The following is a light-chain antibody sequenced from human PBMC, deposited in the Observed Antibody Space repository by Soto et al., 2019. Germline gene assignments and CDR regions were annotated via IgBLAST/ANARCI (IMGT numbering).Light chain of an antibody. Sequence: QYVLTQPPSVSGAPGQRVTISCTGSSSNIGAGYDVHWYQQLPGTAPKLLIYGNSNRPSGVPDRFSGSKSGTSASLAITGLQAEDEADYSCQSYDRSLSGWVFGGGTKLTVL. V-gene: IGLV1-40*01. CDR3: QSYDRSLSGWV. CDR2: GNS. J-gene: IGLJ3*02. CDR1: SSNIGAGYD.